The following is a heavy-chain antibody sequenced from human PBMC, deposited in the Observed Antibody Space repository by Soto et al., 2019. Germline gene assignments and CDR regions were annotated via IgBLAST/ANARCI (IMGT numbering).Heavy chain of an antibody. V-gene: IGHV4-30-4*01. Sequence: VQLQESGPGLVKASQTLSLTCTVSGDSISSGFYYWTWIRQTPGKGLEWIGYTFHSGATYFNSSLEGLVSISVDTSKNQFFLKLTSVTAADTAVYYCARGGHVGSATSCCHNFWGQGTLVTVSS. CDR3: ARGGHVGSATSCCHNF. CDR2: TFHSGAT. CDR1: GDSISSGFYY. J-gene: IGHJ4*02. D-gene: IGHD2-2*01.